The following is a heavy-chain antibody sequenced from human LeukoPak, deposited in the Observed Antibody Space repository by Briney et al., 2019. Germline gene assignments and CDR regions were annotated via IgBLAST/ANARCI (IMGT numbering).Heavy chain of an antibody. CDR3: ASHGVWFGELSSYYYYGMDV. D-gene: IGHD3-10*01. J-gene: IGHJ6*02. CDR2: INWNGGST. Sequence: GRSLRLSCAASGFTFRSYGMHWVRQAPGKGLEWVSGINWNGGSTGYADSVKGRFTISRDNAKNSLYPQMNSLRAEDTALYYCASHGVWFGELSSYYYYGMDVWGQGTTVTVSS. V-gene: IGHV3-20*04. CDR1: GFTFRSYG.